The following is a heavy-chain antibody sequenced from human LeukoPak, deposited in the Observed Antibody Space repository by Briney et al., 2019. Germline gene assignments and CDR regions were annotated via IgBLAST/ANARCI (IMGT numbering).Heavy chain of an antibody. CDR2: IRYDGSNK. Sequence: GGSLRLSCAASGFTFSSYGMHWVRQAPGKGLEWVAFIRYDGSNKYYADSVKGRFTISRNNSKNTLYLQMNSLRAEDTAVYYCARDVAIYGGSSFDYWGQGTLVTVSS. CDR3: ARDVAIYGGSSFDY. J-gene: IGHJ4*02. D-gene: IGHD4-23*01. CDR1: GFTFSSYG. V-gene: IGHV3-30*02.